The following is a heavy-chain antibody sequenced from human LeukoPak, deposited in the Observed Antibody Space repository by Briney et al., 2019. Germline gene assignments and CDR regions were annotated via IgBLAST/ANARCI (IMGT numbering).Heavy chain of an antibody. D-gene: IGHD3-22*01. J-gene: IGHJ4*02. CDR3: ARVLNQPLYDSSGRGGY. CDR2: INPNSGGT. V-gene: IGHV1-2*02. Sequence: ASVKVSCKASGYTFTGYYMHWVRQAPGQGLEWMGWINPNSGGTNYAQKFQGRVTMTRDTSISTAYMELSRLRSDDTAVYYCARVLNQPLYDSSGRGGYWGQGTLVTVSS. CDR1: GYTFTGYY.